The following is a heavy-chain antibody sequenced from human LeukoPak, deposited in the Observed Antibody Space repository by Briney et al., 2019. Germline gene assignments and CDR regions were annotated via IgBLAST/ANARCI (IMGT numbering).Heavy chain of an antibody. CDR3: VRDRSGSYVY. Sequence: GGSLRLSGAASGFTFSSYWMHWVRQAPGKGLAWVSRINTDGRSTSYADSVKGRFTISRDNAKNTLYLQMNSLRDEDTAVYYCVRDRSGSYVYWGQGTLVTVSS. CDR2: INTDGRST. CDR1: GFTFSSYW. J-gene: IGHJ4*02. D-gene: IGHD1-26*01. V-gene: IGHV3-74*01.